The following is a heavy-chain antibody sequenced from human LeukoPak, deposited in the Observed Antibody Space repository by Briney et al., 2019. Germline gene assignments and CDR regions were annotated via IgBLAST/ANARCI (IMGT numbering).Heavy chain of an antibody. CDR2: ISSSGGST. CDR3: AKVGGGYSYGEHFDY. D-gene: IGHD5-18*01. J-gene: IGHJ4*02. CDR1: GFTFSSYA. V-gene: IGHV3-23*01. Sequence: EGSLRLSCAASGFTFSSYAMSWVRQAPGKGLEWVSAISSSGGSTYYADSVKGRFTISRDNSKNTLYLQMNSLRAEDTAVYYCAKVGGGYSYGEHFDYWGQGTLVTVSS.